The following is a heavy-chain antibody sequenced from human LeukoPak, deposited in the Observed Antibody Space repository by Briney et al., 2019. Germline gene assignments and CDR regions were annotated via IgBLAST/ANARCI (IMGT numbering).Heavy chain of an antibody. V-gene: IGHV1-8*01. CDR2: MNPNSGNT. D-gene: IGHD4-23*01. J-gene: IGHJ3*02. CDR3: ARDLTTVVTRDAFDI. Sequence: ASVKVSCKASGYTFTSYDIKWVRQATGQGLEWMGWMNPNSGNTGYAQKFQGRVTMTRNTSISTAYMELSSLRSEDTAVYYCARDLTTVVTRDAFDIWGQGTMVTVSS. CDR1: GYTFTSYD.